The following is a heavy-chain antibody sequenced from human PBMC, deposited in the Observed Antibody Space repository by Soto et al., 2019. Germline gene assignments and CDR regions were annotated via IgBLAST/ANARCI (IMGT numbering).Heavy chain of an antibody. D-gene: IGHD2-2*01. Sequence: SETLSLTCTVSGGSISSGGYYWSWIRQHPGKGLEWIGYIYYSGSTYYNPSLKSRVTISVDTSKNQFSLKLSSVTAADTAVYYCASLVVPAANPYHFDYWGQGTLVTVSS. CDR2: IYYSGST. J-gene: IGHJ4*02. V-gene: IGHV4-31*03. CDR3: ASLVVPAANPYHFDY. CDR1: GGSISSGGYY.